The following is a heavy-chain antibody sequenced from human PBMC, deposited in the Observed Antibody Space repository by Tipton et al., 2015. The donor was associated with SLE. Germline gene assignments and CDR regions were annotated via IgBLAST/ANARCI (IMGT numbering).Heavy chain of an antibody. V-gene: IGHV4-34*01. CDR1: GGSFSGYY. J-gene: IGHJ3*02. D-gene: IGHD3-10*01. CDR2: INHSGSP. CDR3: ARGRKPIWFGDLGAFDI. Sequence: TLSLTCAVYGGSFSGYYWSWIRQPPGKGLEWFGEINHSGSPGYNPSLKSRVTVSVDTSKNQFSLKLSSVTAADTAVYYCARGRKPIWFGDLGAFDIWGQGTMVTVSS.